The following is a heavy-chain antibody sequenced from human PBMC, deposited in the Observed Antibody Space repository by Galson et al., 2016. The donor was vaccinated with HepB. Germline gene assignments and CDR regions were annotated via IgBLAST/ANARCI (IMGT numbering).Heavy chain of an antibody. Sequence: SLRLSCAASGFRFSTYSMSWVRQAPGKGLEWISYMTSSGSAIHYADSVQGRFTISRDNAKNSLFLQMNSLRDEDTAVYYCASGKYYFDFWGQGTPVTVSS. V-gene: IGHV3-48*02. J-gene: IGHJ4*02. D-gene: IGHD4-23*01. CDR1: GFRFSTYS. CDR2: MTSSGSAI. CDR3: ASGKYYFDF.